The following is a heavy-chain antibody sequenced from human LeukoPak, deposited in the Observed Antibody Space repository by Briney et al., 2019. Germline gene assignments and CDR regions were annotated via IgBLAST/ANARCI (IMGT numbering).Heavy chain of an antibody. CDR2: ISTNGGST. J-gene: IGHJ4*02. D-gene: IGHD3-22*01. CDR3: SVMHRYYDGSGYWVQ. V-gene: IGHV3-23*01. CDR1: GFTFSSYA. Sequence: PGGSLRLSCAASGFTFSSYAMSWVRQAPGKGLEWVSGISTNGGSTSYADSAKGRFTISRDNPRNTLYMQMNSLSAEDTAVYYCSVMHRYYDGSGYWVQWGQGTLVTVSS.